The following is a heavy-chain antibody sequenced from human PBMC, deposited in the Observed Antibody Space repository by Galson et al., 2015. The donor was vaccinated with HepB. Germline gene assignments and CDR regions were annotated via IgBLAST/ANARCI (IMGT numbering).Heavy chain of an antibody. CDR1: GGTFSSYA. CDR2: IIPIFGTA. V-gene: IGHV1-69*13. J-gene: IGHJ4*02. CDR3: ARDLGPPYVWLLVY. D-gene: IGHD3-16*01. Sequence: SVKVSCQASGGTFSSYAISWVRQAPGQGLEWMGGIIPIFGTANYAQKFHGRVTITADESTSTAYMELSSQRSEDTAVYYCARDLGPPYVWLLVYWGQGTLVTVSS.